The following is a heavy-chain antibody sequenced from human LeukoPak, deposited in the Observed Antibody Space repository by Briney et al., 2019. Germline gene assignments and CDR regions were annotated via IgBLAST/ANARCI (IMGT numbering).Heavy chain of an antibody. D-gene: IGHD2-2*02. CDR2: MNPNSGNT. CDR3: ARGRCSSTSCYRWFDP. CDR1: GYTFTSYD. Sequence: ASVKVSCKASGYTFTSYDINWVRQATGQGLEWMGWMNPNSGNTGYAQKFQGRVTMTRNTSISTAYMELSSLRSEYTAVYYCARGRCSSTSCYRWFDPWGQGTLVTVSS. V-gene: IGHV1-8*01. J-gene: IGHJ5*02.